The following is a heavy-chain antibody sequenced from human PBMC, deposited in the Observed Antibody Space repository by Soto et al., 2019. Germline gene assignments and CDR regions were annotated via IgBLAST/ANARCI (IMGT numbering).Heavy chain of an antibody. Sequence: GGSLRVSCAASWFTFTRYSMNWVRQAPGKGLEWVSSISSTTNYIYYGDSMKGRSTISRDNAKNSLYLEMNSLRAEDTAVYYCARESEDLTSNFDYWGQGTLVSVSS. CDR3: ARESEDLTSNFDY. CDR1: WFTFTRYS. J-gene: IGHJ4*02. CDR2: ISSTTNYI. V-gene: IGHV3-21*06.